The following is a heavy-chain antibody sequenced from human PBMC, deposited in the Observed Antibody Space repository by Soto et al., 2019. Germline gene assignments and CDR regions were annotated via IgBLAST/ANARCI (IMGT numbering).Heavy chain of an antibody. CDR2: MNPDGSAI. D-gene: IGHD2-15*01. CDR1: EFTFSSSW. Sequence: EVQLVESGGGLVQPGGSLRLSCVVSEFTFSSSWMHWVRQGPGKGLVWVSRMNPDGSAINYADSVKGRFTTSRDNAKNMLYLQMNSLRVEGTALYYCVTGWSEHWGQGTLVTVSS. J-gene: IGHJ1*01. CDR3: VTGWSEH. V-gene: IGHV3-74*01.